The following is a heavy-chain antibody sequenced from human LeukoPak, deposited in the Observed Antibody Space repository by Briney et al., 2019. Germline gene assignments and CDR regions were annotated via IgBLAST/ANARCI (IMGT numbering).Heavy chain of an antibody. Sequence: PSQTLSLTCTVSGVSISSGGYYWSWIRQHPGKGLEWIGYIYYSGSTYYNPSLKSRVTISVDTSKNQFSLKLSSVTAADTAVYYCAREVSSGWFLDYWGQGTLVTVSS. V-gene: IGHV4-31*03. J-gene: IGHJ4*02. CDR3: AREVSSGWFLDY. D-gene: IGHD6-19*01. CDR2: IYYSGST. CDR1: GVSISSGGYY.